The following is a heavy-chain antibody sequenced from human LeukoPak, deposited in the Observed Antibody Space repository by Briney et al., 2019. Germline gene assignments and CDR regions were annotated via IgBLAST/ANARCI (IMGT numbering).Heavy chain of an antibody. CDR2: ISGSGGRT. J-gene: IGHJ4*02. D-gene: IGHD3-10*01. CDR3: AKGGGYYGSGSYYNY. CDR1: GFTFSSYA. V-gene: IGHV3-23*01. Sequence: GGSLRRSCAASGFTFSSYAMSWVRQAPGKGLEWVSAISGSGGRTYYADSVKGRFTISRDNSKNTLYLQMNSLRAEDTAVYYCAKGGGYYGSGSYYNYWGQGTLVTVSS.